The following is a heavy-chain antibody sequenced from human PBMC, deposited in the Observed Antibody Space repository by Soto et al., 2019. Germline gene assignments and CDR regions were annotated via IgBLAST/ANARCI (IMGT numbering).Heavy chain of an antibody. J-gene: IGHJ4*02. D-gene: IGHD3-22*01. Sequence: PSETLSITCTVSGGSISSYYWSWIRQPPGKGLEWIGYIYYSGSTNYNPSLKSRVTISVDTSKNQFSLKLSSVTAADTAVYYCARGAYDYVSIRDRGLAYWGKVTLVPFS. V-gene: IGHV4-59*01. CDR3: ARGAYDYVSIRDRGLAY. CDR1: GGSISSYY. CDR2: IYYSGST.